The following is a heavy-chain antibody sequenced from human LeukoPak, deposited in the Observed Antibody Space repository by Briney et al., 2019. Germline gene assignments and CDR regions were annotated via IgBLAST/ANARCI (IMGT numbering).Heavy chain of an antibody. Sequence: GGSLRLSCAASGFTFSNAGMSWVRQAPGKRLEWVGRIKSKTVGETTDYAAPVKGRFTISRDDSKNTLYLQMNSLKTEDTAVYYCTTDPSDAFDIWGQGTMVTVSS. CDR3: TTDPSDAFDI. V-gene: IGHV3-15*01. CDR1: GFTFSNAG. CDR2: IKSKTVGETT. J-gene: IGHJ3*02.